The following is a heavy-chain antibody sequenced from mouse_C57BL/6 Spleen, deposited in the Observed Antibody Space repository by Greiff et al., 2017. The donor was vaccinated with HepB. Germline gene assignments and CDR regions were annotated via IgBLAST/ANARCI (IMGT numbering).Heavy chain of an antibody. Sequence: VKVVESGPGLVAPSQRLSITCTVSGFSLTSYGVHWVRQPPGKGLEWLVVIWSDGSTTYNSALKSRLSISKDNSKSQVFLKMNSLQTDDTAMYYCARQDGYYPYAMDYWGQGTSVTVSS. J-gene: IGHJ4*01. CDR3: ARQDGYYPYAMDY. V-gene: IGHV2-6-1*01. CDR2: IWSDGST. CDR1: GFSLTSYG. D-gene: IGHD2-3*01.